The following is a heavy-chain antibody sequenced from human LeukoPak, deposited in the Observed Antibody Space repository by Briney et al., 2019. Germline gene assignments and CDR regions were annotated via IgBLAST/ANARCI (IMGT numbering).Heavy chain of an antibody. J-gene: IGHJ4*02. CDR3: ARSLGSSSSLRGFDY. D-gene: IGHD6-13*01. CDR1: GFTFSSYA. V-gene: IGHV3-53*01. CDR2: IYSGGST. Sequence: GGSLRLSCAASGFTFSSYAMHWVRQAPGKGLEWVAVIYSGGSTYYADSVKGRFTISRDNSKNTLYLQMNSLRAEDTAVYYCARSLGSSSSLRGFDYWGQGTLVTVPS.